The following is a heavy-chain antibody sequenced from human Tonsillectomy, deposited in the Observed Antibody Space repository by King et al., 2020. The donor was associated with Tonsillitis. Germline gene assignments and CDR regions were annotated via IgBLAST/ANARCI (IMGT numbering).Heavy chain of an antibody. CDR2: ISGSGGST. CDR1: GLTFSSYA. CDR3: AKEAYSSGWYRRMTFY. V-gene: IGHV3-23*04. J-gene: IGHJ4*02. D-gene: IGHD6-19*01. Sequence: VQLVESGGGLVQPGGSLRLSCAASGLTFSSYAMSWVRQAPGKGLEWVSVISGSGGSTYYADSVKGRFTISRDNSKNTLYLQMNSLRAEDTAVYYCAKEAYSSGWYRRMTFYWGQGTPVTVSS.